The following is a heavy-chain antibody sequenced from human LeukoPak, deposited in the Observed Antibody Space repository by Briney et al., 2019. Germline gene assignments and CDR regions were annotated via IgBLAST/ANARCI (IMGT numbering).Heavy chain of an antibody. V-gene: IGHV4-39*01. J-gene: IGHJ4*02. CDR2: IYYTGSV. CDR3: AGRRGGFDS. CDR1: GFTFSDYY. D-gene: IGHD3-10*01. Sequence: GSLRLSCAASGFTFSDYYMSWIRQPPGKGLEWIGTIYYTGSVYYNPSLKSRVTISVDTSKNQFSLKLRSLTATDTAVYYCAGRRGGFDSWGQGTLATVSS.